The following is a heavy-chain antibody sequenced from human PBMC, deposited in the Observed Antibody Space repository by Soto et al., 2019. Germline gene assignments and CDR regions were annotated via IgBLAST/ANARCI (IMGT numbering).Heavy chain of an antibody. CDR2: ISSSSSYI. Sequence: NPGGSLRLSCAASGFTFSSYSMNWVRQAPGKGLEWVSSISSSSSYIYYADSVKGRFTISRDNAKNSLYLQMNSLRAEDTAVYYCARDRYSSGSRGYYFDYWGQGTLVTVSS. CDR1: GFTFSSYS. J-gene: IGHJ4*02. V-gene: IGHV3-21*01. D-gene: IGHD6-19*01. CDR3: ARDRYSSGSRGYYFDY.